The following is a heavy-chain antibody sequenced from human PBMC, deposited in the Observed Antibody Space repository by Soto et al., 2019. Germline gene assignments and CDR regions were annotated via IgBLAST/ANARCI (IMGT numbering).Heavy chain of an antibody. Sequence: KTWETLSLTCTVSGGSITNHYWSWIRQPPGKGLEWIGYIYYSGSPNYNPSLRSRVTISVDTSKNQFFLKLNSVTAADTAVYYCARAGSSWYGKSDYWGQGILVTVSS. CDR2: IYYSGSP. J-gene: IGHJ4*01. CDR3: ARAGSSWYGKSDY. V-gene: IGHV4-59*11. D-gene: IGHD6-13*01. CDR1: GGSITNHY.